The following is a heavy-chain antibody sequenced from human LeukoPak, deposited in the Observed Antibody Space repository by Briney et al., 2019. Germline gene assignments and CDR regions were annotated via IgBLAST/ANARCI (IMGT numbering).Heavy chain of an antibody. Sequence: GGSLRLSCVASGVIFRNLWMRWVRQDPGKGLEWGGRIKSKYDGGTIDYAAPVEGRFTISRDDSTNPLYLEMNTLKTEDTAVYYCTTERPGTGGRYMAVWGKGTTVTVSS. V-gene: IGHV3-15*01. J-gene: IGHJ6*03. CDR2: IKSKYDGGTI. CDR3: TTERPGTGGRYMAV. CDR1: GVIFRNLW. D-gene: IGHD1-1*01.